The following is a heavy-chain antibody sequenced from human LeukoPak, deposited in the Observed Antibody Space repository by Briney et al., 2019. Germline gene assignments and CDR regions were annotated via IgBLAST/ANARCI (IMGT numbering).Heavy chain of an antibody. CDR2: IYYSGST. Sequence: SGTLSLTCTVSGGSISSYYWSWIRQPPGKGLEWIGYIYYSGSTNYNPSLKSRVTISVDTSKNQFSLKLSSVTAADTAVYYCARGSGGYSGYVAYYFDYWGQGTLVTVSS. CDR1: GGSISSYY. J-gene: IGHJ4*02. V-gene: IGHV4-59*01. D-gene: IGHD5-12*01. CDR3: ARGSGGYSGYVAYYFDY.